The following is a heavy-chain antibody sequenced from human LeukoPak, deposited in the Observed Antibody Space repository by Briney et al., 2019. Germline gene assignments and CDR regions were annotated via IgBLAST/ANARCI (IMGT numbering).Heavy chain of an antibody. CDR3: ARGNSSSWSYYFDY. D-gene: IGHD6-13*01. V-gene: IGHV4-34*01. CDR1: GGSFSGYY. J-gene: IGHJ4*02. Sequence: SETLSLTCAVYGGSFSGYYWSWIRQPPGKGLEWIGEINHSGSTNYNPSLKSRVTISVDTSKNQFSLKLNSVTAADTAVYYCARGNSSSWSYYFDYWGQGTLVTVSS. CDR2: INHSGST.